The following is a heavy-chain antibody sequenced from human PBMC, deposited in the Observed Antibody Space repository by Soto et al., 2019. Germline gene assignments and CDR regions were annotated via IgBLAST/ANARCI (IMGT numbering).Heavy chain of an antibody. V-gene: IGHV3-21*01. J-gene: IGHJ4*02. D-gene: IGHD3-10*01. CDR3: ARVTYYYGSGSFLIDY. CDR1: GFTFSSYS. CDR2: ISSSSYI. Sequence: GGSLRLSCAASGFTFSSYSMNWVRQAPGKGLEWVSSISSSSYIYYADSVKGRFTISRDNAKNSLYLQMNSLRAEDTAVYYCARVTYYYGSGSFLIDYWGQGTLVTVAS.